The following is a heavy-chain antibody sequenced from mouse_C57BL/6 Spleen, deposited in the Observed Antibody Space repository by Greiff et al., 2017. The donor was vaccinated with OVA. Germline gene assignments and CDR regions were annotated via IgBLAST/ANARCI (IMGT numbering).Heavy chain of an antibody. CDR3: TRRDYDGFAY. J-gene: IGHJ3*01. CDR1: GFTFSDAW. V-gene: IGHV6-6*01. D-gene: IGHD2-4*01. Sequence: EVQLVESGGGLVQPGGSMKLSCAASGFTFSDAWMDWVRQSPEKGLEWVAEIRNKANNHATYYAESVKGRFTISRDDSKSSVYLQMNSLRAEDTCIYYCTRRDYDGFAYWGQGALVTVSA. CDR2: IRNKANNHAT.